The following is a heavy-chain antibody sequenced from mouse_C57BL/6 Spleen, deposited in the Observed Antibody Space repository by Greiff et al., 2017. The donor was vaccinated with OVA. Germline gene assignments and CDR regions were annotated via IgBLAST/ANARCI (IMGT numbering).Heavy chain of an antibody. CDR2: IDPETGGT. CDR3: TCKEDDY. Sequence: VQLQESGAELVRPGASVTLSCKASGYTFTDYERHWVKQTPVHGLEWIGAIDPETGGTAYNQKFKGKAILTADKSSSTAYMELRSLTSEDSAVYYCTCKEDDYWGQGTTLTVSS. J-gene: IGHJ2*01. V-gene: IGHV1-15*01. CDR1: GYTFTDYE.